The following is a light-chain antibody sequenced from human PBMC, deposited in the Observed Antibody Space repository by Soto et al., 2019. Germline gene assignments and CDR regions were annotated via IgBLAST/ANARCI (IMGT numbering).Light chain of an antibody. J-gene: IGKJ2*01. CDR1: LSISTW. CDR3: QQTNSPYT. CDR2: AAS. Sequence: IQMTQSPSSVSASVGDRVTITCRASLSISTWLAWYRQKPGKAPEFLIYAASSLQSGVPSRISGSGSGTDFTLTISSLQPEDFATYYCQQTNSPYTFGQGTKVDIK. V-gene: IGKV1-12*01.